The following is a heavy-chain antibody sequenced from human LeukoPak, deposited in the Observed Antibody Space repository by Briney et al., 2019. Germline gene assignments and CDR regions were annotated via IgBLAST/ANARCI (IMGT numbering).Heavy chain of an antibody. V-gene: IGHV3-11*01. CDR2: ISSSGSTI. D-gene: IGHD3-9*01. CDR3: ARHRYDILTGYYDY. Sequence: PGGSLRLSCAASGFTFSDYYMSWIRQAPGKELEWVSYISSSGSTIYYADSVKGRFTISRDNAKNSLYLQMNSLRAEDTAVYYCARHRYDILTGYYDYWGQGTLVTVSS. CDR1: GFTFSDYY. J-gene: IGHJ4*02.